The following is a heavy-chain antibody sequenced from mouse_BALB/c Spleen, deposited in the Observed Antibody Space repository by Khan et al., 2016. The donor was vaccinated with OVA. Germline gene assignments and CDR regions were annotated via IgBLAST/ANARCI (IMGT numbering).Heavy chain of an antibody. D-gene: IGHD1-1*01. CDR3: TRLAYYDDSEGFAY. CDR2: VSTGGGYT. J-gene: IGHJ3*01. Sequence: VQLKESGGDLVKPGGSLKLSCAASGFTFSTYGMSWVRQPPDKRLEWVATVSTGGGYTYYPDSVKGRFTISRDNAKNTLYLQMSGLKSEDTAMFYCTRLAYYDDSEGFAYWGQGTLVTVSA. V-gene: IGHV5-6*01. CDR1: GFTFSTYG.